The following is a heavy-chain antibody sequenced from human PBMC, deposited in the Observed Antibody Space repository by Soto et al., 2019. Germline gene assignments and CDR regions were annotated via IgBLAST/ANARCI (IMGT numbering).Heavy chain of an antibody. D-gene: IGHD3-22*01. Sequence: PGGSLRLSCATSGLPFSIYSMNWVRQAPGKGLEWISYISSSSSAIYYADSVKGRFTISRDNAKNSVYLEMNSLRGDDTAVYYCASDSSAFDYWGQGTLVTVSP. CDR1: GLPFSIYS. CDR2: ISSSSSAI. V-gene: IGHV3-48*01. CDR3: ASDSSAFDY. J-gene: IGHJ4*02.